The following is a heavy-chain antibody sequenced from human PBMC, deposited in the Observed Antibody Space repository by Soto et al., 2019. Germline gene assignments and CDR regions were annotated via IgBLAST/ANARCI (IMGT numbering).Heavy chain of an antibody. Sequence: SETLSLTCTFSGGSISNYYWSWIRQPPGKGLEWIGYVYYSGSTNYNPSLKSRVTISLDTSKNQFSLIMNSVTAADTAVYYCARVSGSYYYGMDVWGQGTTVTVS. CDR2: VYYSGST. V-gene: IGHV4-59*08. J-gene: IGHJ6*02. CDR3: ARVSGSYYYGMDV. CDR1: GGSISNYY.